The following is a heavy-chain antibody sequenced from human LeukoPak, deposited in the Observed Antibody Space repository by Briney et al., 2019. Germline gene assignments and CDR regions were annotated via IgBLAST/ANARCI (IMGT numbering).Heavy chain of an antibody. D-gene: IGHD3-10*01. CDR2: ISGSGGST. J-gene: IGHJ4*02. Sequence: GGSLRLSCAASGLTFSSYAMSWVRQAPGKGLEWVSAISGSGGSTYYADSVKGRFTISRDNSKNTLYLQMNSLRAEDTAVYYCAKGRDTYYYGSGSLFDYWGQGTLVTVSS. V-gene: IGHV3-23*01. CDR1: GLTFSSYA. CDR3: AKGRDTYYYGSGSLFDY.